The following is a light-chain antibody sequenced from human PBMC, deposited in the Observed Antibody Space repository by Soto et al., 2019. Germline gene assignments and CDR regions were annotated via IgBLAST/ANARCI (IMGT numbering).Light chain of an antibody. CDR2: DVS. Sequence: QSVLAQPRSESGTPGQLVTISCTRTSRDVGGDNYVSWYQQHPVKAPKLMIYDVSKRRSRFPDRFSGSKSRNTASLTISGLQAVDEADYYCCSYAGSYTLGVFGTGTNVTVL. J-gene: IGLJ1*01. CDR1: SRDVGGDNY. CDR3: CSYAGSYTLGV. V-gene: IGLV2-11*01.